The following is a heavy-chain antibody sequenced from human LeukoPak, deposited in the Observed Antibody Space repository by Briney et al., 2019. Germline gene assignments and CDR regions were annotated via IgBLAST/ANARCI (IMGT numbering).Heavy chain of an antibody. CDR3: ARDRFYYYGMDV. Sequence: PSGTLSLTCTVSGGSISSYYWSWIRQPPGKGLEWIGYIYYSGSTNYNPSLKSRVTISVDTSKNQFSLKLSSVTAADTAVYYCARDRFYYYGMDVWGKGTTVTVSS. V-gene: IGHV4-59*01. CDR2: IYYSGST. J-gene: IGHJ6*04. CDR1: GGSISSYY.